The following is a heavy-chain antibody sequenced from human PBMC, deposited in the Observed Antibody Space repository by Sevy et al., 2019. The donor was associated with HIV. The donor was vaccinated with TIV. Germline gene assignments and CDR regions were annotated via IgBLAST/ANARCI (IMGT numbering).Heavy chain of an antibody. CDR1: GFTFSSYS. CDR3: ARDRQFGYYDILTGYSFFDY. Sequence: GGSLRLSCAASGFTFSSYSMNWVRQAPGKGLEWVSYISSSSSTIYYADSVKGRFTISRDNAKNSLYLQMNSLRAEDTAVYYCARDRQFGYYDILTGYSFFDYWGQGTLVTVSS. J-gene: IGHJ4*02. V-gene: IGHV3-48*01. D-gene: IGHD3-9*01. CDR2: ISSSSSTI.